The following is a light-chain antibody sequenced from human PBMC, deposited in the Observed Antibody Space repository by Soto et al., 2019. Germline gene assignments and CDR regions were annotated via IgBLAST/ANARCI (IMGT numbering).Light chain of an antibody. CDR3: QHYKSYSEA. Sequence: DIKMTQSPSTLSASVVDRVTIACRASQSIGSWLAWYQQKPGKAPKILIYKASTLKSGVPSRFSGSGSGTEFTLTISSLQPDDFATYYCQHYKSYSEAFGQGTKVDIK. CDR1: QSIGSW. CDR2: KAS. V-gene: IGKV1-5*03. J-gene: IGKJ1*01.